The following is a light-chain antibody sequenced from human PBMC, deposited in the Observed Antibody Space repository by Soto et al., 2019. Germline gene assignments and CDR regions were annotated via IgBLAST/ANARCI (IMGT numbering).Light chain of an antibody. V-gene: IGKV1-5*01. CDR3: QQYETFSGT. Sequence: THSPATLSCSPGERATPSFRASQSVSGWLAWYQQKPGEAPKLLIYDASALPRGVPSRFSGSGSGTKFTLTIASLQPDDFATYYCQQYETFSGTFGPGTKVDIK. CDR1: QSVSGW. J-gene: IGKJ1*01. CDR2: DAS.